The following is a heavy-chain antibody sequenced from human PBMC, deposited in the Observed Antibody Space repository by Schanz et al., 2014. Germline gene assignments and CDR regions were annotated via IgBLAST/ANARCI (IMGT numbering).Heavy chain of an antibody. CDR1: GGTFNSYT. CDR2: IIPILGIA. J-gene: IGHJ4*02. CDR3: ARDRLECGAECYSVEVFEI. Sequence: QVQLVQSGAEVKKPGSSMKVSCKASGGTFNSYTINWVRQAPGQGLEWMGRIIPILGIANYAQNFQGRVTITADKSTSTAYMELSSLRSEDTAVYYCARDRLECGAECYSVEVFEIWGQGTLVTVSS. D-gene: IGHD2-21*01. V-gene: IGHV1-69*08.